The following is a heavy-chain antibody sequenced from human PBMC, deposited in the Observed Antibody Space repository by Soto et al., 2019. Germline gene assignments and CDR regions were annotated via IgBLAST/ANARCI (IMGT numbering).Heavy chain of an antibody. V-gene: IGHV3-23*01. Sequence: GWSLRLSCAASVFTFISYAMSWVRQAPGKGLEWVSAISGSGGSTYYADSVKGRFTISRDNSKNTLYLQMNSLRAEDTAVYYCAKDAAAGHESYFDYWGQGTLVTVSS. CDR2: ISGSGGST. CDR1: VFTFISYA. CDR3: AKDAAAGHESYFDY. J-gene: IGHJ4*02. D-gene: IGHD6-13*01.